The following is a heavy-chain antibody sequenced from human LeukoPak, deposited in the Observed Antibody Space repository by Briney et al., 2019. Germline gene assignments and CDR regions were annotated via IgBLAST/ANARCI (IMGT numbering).Heavy chain of an antibody. CDR2: INPNSGGT. V-gene: IGHV1-2*02. J-gene: IGHJ6*03. CDR3: AGAWGCSSTSCYYYYMDV. D-gene: IGHD2-2*01. CDR1: GYTFTGYY. Sequence: ASVKVSCKASGYTFTGYYMHWVRQAPGQGLEWMGWINPNSGGTNYAQKFQGRVTMTRDTSISTAYMELSRLRSDDTAVYYCAGAWGCSSTSCYYYYMDVWGKGTTVTVSS.